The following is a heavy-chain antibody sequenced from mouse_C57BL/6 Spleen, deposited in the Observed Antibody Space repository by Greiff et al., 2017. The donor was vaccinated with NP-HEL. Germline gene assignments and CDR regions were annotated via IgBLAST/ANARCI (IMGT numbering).Heavy chain of an antibody. CDR1: GFTFSSYA. D-gene: IGHD1-1*01. Sequence: EVQGVESGEGLVKPGGSLKLSCAASGFTFSSYAMSWVRQTPEKRLEWVAYISSGGDYIYYADTVKGRFTISRDNARNTLYLQMSSLKSEDTAMYYCTRASTVVATDWYFDVWGTGTTVTVSS. V-gene: IGHV5-9-1*02. CDR3: TRASTVVATDWYFDV. J-gene: IGHJ1*03. CDR2: ISSGGDYI.